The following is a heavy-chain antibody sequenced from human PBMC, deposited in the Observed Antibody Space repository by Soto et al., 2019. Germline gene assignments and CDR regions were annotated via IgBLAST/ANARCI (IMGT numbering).Heavy chain of an antibody. V-gene: IGHV3-23*01. CDR3: ARGPRAPSSGDYGVDV. CDR2: IRTSGGNT. J-gene: IGHJ6*02. Sequence: PGGSLRLSCAASGFTFSSYVMNWVRQAPGKGLEWVSGIRTSGGNTYYADSVEGRFTISRDNSKNTLYLQMNSLRAEDTAVYYCARGPRAPSSGDYGVDVWGQGTTVTVS. CDR1: GFTFSSYV.